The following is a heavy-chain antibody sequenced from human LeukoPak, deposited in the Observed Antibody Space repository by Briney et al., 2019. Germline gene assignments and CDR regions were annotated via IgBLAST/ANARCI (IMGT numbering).Heavy chain of an antibody. V-gene: IGHV3-53*01. CDR3: ARDALWFGEFYFDY. Sequence: PGGSLRLSCAASGFTVSSNYMSWVRQAPGKGLEWVSVIYSGGSTYYSDSVKGRFTISRDNSKNTLYLQMNSLRAEDTAVYYCARDALWFGEFYFDYWGQGALVTVSS. J-gene: IGHJ4*02. CDR2: IYSGGST. CDR1: GFTVSSNY. D-gene: IGHD3-10*01.